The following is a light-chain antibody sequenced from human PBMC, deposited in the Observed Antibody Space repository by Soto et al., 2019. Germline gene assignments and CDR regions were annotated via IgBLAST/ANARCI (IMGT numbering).Light chain of an antibody. CDR3: QQYNSYSLYT. CDR2: DAS. V-gene: IGKV1-5*01. J-gene: IGKJ2*01. Sequence: DIQMTQSPSTLSASVGDRVTITCWASQSISSWLAWYQQKPGKAPKLLIYDASSLESGVPSRFGGSGSGTEFTLTISSLQPDDFATYYCQQYNSYSLYTFGQGTKLEIK. CDR1: QSISSW.